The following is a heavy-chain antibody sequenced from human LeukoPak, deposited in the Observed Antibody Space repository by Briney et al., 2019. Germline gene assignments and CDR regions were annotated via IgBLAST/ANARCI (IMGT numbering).Heavy chain of an antibody. D-gene: IGHD2-2*01. Sequence: EASVKVSCKASGYTFTGYYMHWVRQAPGQGLEWMGWINPKSGGTNYAQKFQGRVTMTRDTSISTAYMELSRLRSDDTAAYYCASIIPRDIVVVPAATDYYYYGMDVWGQGTTVTVSS. CDR1: GYTFTGYY. J-gene: IGHJ6*02. CDR3: ASIIPRDIVVVPAATDYYYYGMDV. CDR2: INPKSGGT. V-gene: IGHV1-2*02.